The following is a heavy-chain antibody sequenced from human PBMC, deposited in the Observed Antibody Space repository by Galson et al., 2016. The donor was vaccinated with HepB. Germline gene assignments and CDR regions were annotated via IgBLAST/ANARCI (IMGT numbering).Heavy chain of an antibody. D-gene: IGHD3/OR15-3a*01. V-gene: IGHV5-51*01. CDR3: ARVLGGGTDRTGYFFYGMDV. Sequence: CEGSGYIFSSYWIGWVRQVPGKGLEWMGIIYPGDSDVRYSPSFQGQVTISVDKSIRTAYLQWNSLKASDTAIYYCARVLGGGTDRTGYFFYGMDVWGQGTTVTVSS. CDR1: GYIFSSYW. J-gene: IGHJ6*02. CDR2: IYPGDSDV.